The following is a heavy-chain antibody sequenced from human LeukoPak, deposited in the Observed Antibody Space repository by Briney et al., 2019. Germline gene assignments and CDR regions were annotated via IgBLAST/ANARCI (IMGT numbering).Heavy chain of an antibody. J-gene: IGHJ4*02. CDR3: ARYAFIAVAGFDY. CDR1: GGTFSSYA. D-gene: IGHD6-19*01. Sequence: SVKVSCKASGGTFSSYAISWVRQAPGQGLEWMGGIIPIFGTANYAQKFQGRVTITADKSTSTVYMELSSLRSEDTAVYYCARYAFIAVAGFDYWGQGTLVTVSS. V-gene: IGHV1-69*06. CDR2: IIPIFGTA.